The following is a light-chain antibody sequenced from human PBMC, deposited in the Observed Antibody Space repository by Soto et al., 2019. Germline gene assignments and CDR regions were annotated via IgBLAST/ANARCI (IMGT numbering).Light chain of an antibody. V-gene: IGKV3-20*01. Sequence: EIVLTQSPGTLSLSPGERATLSCRASQRVSSSYLAWHQQKPGQAPRLLIYGASSRATGIPDRFSGSGSGTDFTLTISRLDPEDFAVYYCQQYGSSPGTFGQGTKVEI. J-gene: IGKJ1*01. CDR3: QQYGSSPGT. CDR2: GAS. CDR1: QRVSSSY.